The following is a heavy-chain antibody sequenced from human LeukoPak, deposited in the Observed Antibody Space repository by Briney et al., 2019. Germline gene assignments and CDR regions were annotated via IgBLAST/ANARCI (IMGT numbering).Heavy chain of an antibody. CDR2: ISPNTGAT. CDR3: ASPRHNWNYPDV. J-gene: IGHJ6*03. D-gene: IGHD1-20*01. V-gene: IGHV1-2*02. Sequence: GSVKVSCKASGYAFTDYYLHWVRQAPGQGLEWMGWISPNTGATNYAQNFQGRVTMTGDTSITTAYLEVSSLRTDDTAVYYCASPRHNWNYPDVWGKGTTVTVSS. CDR1: GYAFTDYY.